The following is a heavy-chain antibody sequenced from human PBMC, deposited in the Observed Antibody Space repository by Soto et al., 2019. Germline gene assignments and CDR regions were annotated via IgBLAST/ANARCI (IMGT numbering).Heavy chain of an antibody. Sequence: GGSLRLSCAASGFTVSSNYMSWVRQAPGKGLEWVSVIYSGGSTYYADSVKGRFTISRDNSKNTLYLQMNSLRAEDTDVYYCARDLGSSGSSFDYWGQGTLVTVSS. J-gene: IGHJ4*02. CDR2: IYSGGST. V-gene: IGHV3-66*01. D-gene: IGHD1-26*01. CDR3: ARDLGSSGSSFDY. CDR1: GFTVSSNY.